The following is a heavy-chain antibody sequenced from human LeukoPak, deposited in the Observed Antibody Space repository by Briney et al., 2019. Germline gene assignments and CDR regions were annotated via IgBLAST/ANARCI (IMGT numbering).Heavy chain of an antibody. CDR3: ARGSGYYYCDY. J-gene: IGHJ4*02. CDR1: GFTFSSYA. V-gene: IGHV3-30-3*01. CDR2: ISYDGSNK. Sequence: PGGSLRLSCAASGFTFSSYAMHWVRQVPGKGLEWVAVISYDGSNKYYADSVKGRFTISRDNSKNTLYLQMNSLRAEDTAVYYCARGSGYYYCDYWGQGTLVTVSS. D-gene: IGHD3-22*01.